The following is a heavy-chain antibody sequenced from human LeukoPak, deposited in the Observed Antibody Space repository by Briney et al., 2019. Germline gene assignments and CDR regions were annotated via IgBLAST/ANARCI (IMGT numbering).Heavy chain of an antibody. J-gene: IGHJ4*02. D-gene: IGHD6-13*01. Sequence: ETLSLTCTVAGGSISSYYWSWIRQPAGKGLEWIGRIYTSGSTNYNPSLKSRATISVDKSKNQFSLKLSSVTAADTAVYYCARGDIAAAGPDYWGQGTLVTVSS. CDR1: GGSISSYY. CDR3: ARGDIAAAGPDY. CDR2: IYTSGST. V-gene: IGHV4-4*07.